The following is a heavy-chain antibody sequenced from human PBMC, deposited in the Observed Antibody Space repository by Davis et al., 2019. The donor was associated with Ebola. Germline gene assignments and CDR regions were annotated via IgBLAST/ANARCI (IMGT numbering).Heavy chain of an antibody. CDR3: ATLGPPGGAARDY. V-gene: IGHV4-39*07. D-gene: IGHD3-16*01. CDR1: GGSISSFSYY. CDR2: IFYSGRT. Sequence: MPSETLSLTCSVSGGSISSFSYYWGWIRQPPGKGLEWIGSIFYSGRTYYNASLKSRVTISVDTSKNQFSLKLSSVTAADTAVYYCATLGPPGGAARDYWGQGTLVTVSS. J-gene: IGHJ4*02.